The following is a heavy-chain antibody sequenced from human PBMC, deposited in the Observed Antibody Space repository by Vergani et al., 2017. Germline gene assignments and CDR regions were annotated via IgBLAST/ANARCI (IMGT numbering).Heavy chain of an antibody. CDR2: VDTEDGET. J-gene: IGHJ6*02. D-gene: IGHD2-2*01. CDR1: GYTFTDYY. Sequence: EVQLVQSGAEVKKPGATVKISCKVSGYTFTDYYMHWVQQAPGKGVEWMGVVDTEDGETIYAEKFQGRVTITADTSTDTAYMELSSLRSEDTAVYYCATDLSLNSSDIVVVPASDYYGMDVWGQGP. V-gene: IGHV1-69-2*01. CDR3: ATDLSLNSSDIVVVPASDYYGMDV.